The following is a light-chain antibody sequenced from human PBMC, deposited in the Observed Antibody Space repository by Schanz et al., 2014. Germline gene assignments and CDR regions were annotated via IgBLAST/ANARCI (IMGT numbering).Light chain of an antibody. CDR2: DVT. CDR3: SSYAGSNNLV. J-gene: IGLJ3*02. CDR1: SSDVGGYNR. V-gene: IGLV2-18*02. Sequence: QSALTQPPSVSGSPGQSVTISCTGTSSDVGGYNRVSWYQQPPGTAPKLMIYDVTNRPSGVPDRFSGSKSGSTASLTISGLRAEDEADYYCSSYAGSNNLVFGGGTKLTVL.